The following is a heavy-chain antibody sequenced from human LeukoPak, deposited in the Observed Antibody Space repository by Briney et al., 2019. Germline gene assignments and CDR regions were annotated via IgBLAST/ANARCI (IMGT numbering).Heavy chain of an antibody. CDR2: LSSSGGTT. D-gene: IGHD5-24*01. CDR1: GFTFSTFA. J-gene: IGHJ4*02. V-gene: IGHV3-23*01. Sequence: PWGSLTLTCAASGFTFSTFAVNWVRQAPGKGLEWVSALSSSGGTTYYADSVKGRFSISRANSKDTLYLRMNSPRAEATAKYYCAKDRNAWPTNFDSWGQGALVTVSA. CDR3: AKDRNAWPTNFDS.